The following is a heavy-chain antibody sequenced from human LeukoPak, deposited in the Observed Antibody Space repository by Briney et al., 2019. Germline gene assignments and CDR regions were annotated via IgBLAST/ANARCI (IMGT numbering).Heavy chain of an antibody. CDR3: ARSPEFYYGSGSYYNPFDY. V-gene: IGHV2-5*02. Sequence: SGPTLVNPTQTLTLTCTFSGFSLSTSGVGVGWIRQPPGKALEWLALIYWDDDKRYSPSLKSRLTITKDTSKNQVVLTMTNMDPVDTATYYCARSPEFYYGSGSYYNPFDYWGQGTLVTVSS. J-gene: IGHJ4*02. CDR2: IYWDDDK. CDR1: GFSLSTSGVG. D-gene: IGHD3-10*01.